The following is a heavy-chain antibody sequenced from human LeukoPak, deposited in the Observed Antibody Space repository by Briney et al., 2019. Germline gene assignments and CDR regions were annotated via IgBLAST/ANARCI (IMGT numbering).Heavy chain of an antibody. CDR1: GCTFSSYA. D-gene: IGHD6-19*01. V-gene: IGHV3-23*01. CDR2: ISGSGGST. J-gene: IGHJ4*02. Sequence: PGGSLRLSCAASGCTFSSYAMSWVRQAPGKGLEWVSAISGSGGSTYYADSVKGRFTISRDNSKNTLYLQMNSLSAEDTAVYYCAKGRIAVADSGGYWGQGTLVTVSS. CDR3: AKGRIAVADSGGY.